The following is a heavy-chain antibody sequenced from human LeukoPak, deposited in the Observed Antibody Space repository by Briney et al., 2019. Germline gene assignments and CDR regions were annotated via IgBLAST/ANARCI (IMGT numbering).Heavy chain of an antibody. D-gene: IGHD6-19*01. J-gene: IGHJ5*02. Sequence: GSLRLSCAASGFTFSNYWMSWVRQAPEKGVEWVANIKQDGSEKYYVDSVKGRFTISRGNAKNSLYLQMNSLRAEDTAVYYCARDRGSAWGQGTLVTGSS. CDR2: IKQDGSEK. V-gene: IGHV3-7*01. CDR3: ARDRGSA. CDR1: GFTFSNYW.